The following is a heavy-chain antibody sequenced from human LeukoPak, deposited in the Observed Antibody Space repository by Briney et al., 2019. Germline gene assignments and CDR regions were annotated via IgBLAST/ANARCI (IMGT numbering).Heavy chain of an antibody. CDR2: ISSSSSTI. CDR1: GFTFSSYS. V-gene: IGHV3-48*02. J-gene: IGHJ4*02. CDR3: ARDRVAVAGTYYFDY. D-gene: IGHD6-19*01. Sequence: GGSLRLSCAASGFTFSSYSMNWVRQAPGKGLEWVSYISSSSSTIYYADSVKGRFTISRDNAKNSLYLQMNSLRDEDTAVYYCARDRVAVAGTYYFDYWGQGTLITVSS.